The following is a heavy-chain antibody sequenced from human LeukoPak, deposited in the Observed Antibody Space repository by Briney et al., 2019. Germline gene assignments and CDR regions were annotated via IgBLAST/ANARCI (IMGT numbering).Heavy chain of an antibody. Sequence: GGSLRLSCAASGFTFGSYAMHWVRQAPGKGLEWVAVISYDGSNKYYADSVKGRFTISRDNSKNTLYLQMNSLRAEGTAVYYCAREGGSYSSSGTSFDYWGQGTLVTVSS. V-gene: IGHV3-30-3*01. D-gene: IGHD6-13*01. CDR3: AREGGSYSSSGTSFDY. CDR1: GFTFGSYA. CDR2: ISYDGSNK. J-gene: IGHJ4*02.